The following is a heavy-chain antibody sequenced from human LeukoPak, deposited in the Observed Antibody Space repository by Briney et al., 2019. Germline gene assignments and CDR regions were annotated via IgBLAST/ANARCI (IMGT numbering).Heavy chain of an antibody. D-gene: IGHD2-15*01. V-gene: IGHV3-48*01. J-gene: IGHJ6*02. CDR2: ISSSSSTI. Sequence: PGGSLRLSCAASGFTFSTYSMTWVRQAPGKGLEWVSYISSSSSTIYYGDSVKGRFTISRDNAKNTLYLQMNSLRAEDTAVYYCAKDFRYCSGGSCYSYYYGMDVWGQGTTVTVSS. CDR1: GFTFSTYS. CDR3: AKDFRYCSGGSCYSYYYGMDV.